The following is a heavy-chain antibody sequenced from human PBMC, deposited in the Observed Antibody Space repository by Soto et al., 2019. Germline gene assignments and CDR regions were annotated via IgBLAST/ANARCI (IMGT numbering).Heavy chain of an antibody. J-gene: IGHJ6*02. CDR2: ISGSGGST. Sequence: GGSLRLSCAASGFTFSSYAMSWVRQAPGKGLEWVSAISGSGGSTYYADSVKGRFTISRDNSKNTLYLQMNSLRAEDTAVYYCAKGKGYCSSTSCYGLRYYYYGMDVWGQGTTVTVSS. CDR3: AKGKGYCSSTSCYGLRYYYYGMDV. D-gene: IGHD2-2*01. V-gene: IGHV3-23*01. CDR1: GFTFSSYA.